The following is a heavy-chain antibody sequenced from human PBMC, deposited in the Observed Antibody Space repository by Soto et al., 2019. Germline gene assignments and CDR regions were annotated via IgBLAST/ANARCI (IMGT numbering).Heavy chain of an antibody. CDR1: GGSFSGYY. J-gene: IGHJ4*02. V-gene: IGHV4-34*01. CDR2: INHSGST. Sequence: SETLSLTCAVYGGSFSGYYWSWIRQPPGKGLEWIGEINHSGSTNYNPSLKSRVTISVDTSKNQFSLKLSSVTAADTAVYYCARVRYSRSIRNDYWGQGTLVTVSS. D-gene: IGHD6-13*01. CDR3: ARVRYSRSIRNDY.